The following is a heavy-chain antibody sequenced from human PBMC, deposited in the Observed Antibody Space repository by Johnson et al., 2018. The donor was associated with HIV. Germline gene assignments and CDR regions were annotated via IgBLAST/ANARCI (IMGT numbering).Heavy chain of an antibody. CDR1: GFTFSSYA. Sequence: QVQLVESGGGVVQPGRSLRLSCAASGFTFSSYAMHWVRQAPGKGLEWVAVISYDGGEKYYADSVKGRFTISRDNSKNTLYLQMNSVRAEDTAVYYCARDPYGSGPYVAFDIWGQGTMVTVSS. CDR2: ISYDGGEK. V-gene: IGHV3-30*04. CDR3: ARDPYGSGPYVAFDI. D-gene: IGHD3-10*01. J-gene: IGHJ3*02.